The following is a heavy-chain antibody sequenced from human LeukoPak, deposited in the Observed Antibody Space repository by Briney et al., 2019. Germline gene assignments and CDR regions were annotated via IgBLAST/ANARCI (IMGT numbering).Heavy chain of an antibody. CDR1: GGSFSGYY. Sequence: SETLSLTCAVYGGSFSGYYWSWIRQPPGKGLEWIGEINHSGSTNYNPSLKSRVTISVDTSKNQFSLKLSSVTAADTAVYYCARGVRYWGQGTLVTVSS. V-gene: IGHV4-34*01. D-gene: IGHD3-16*02. J-gene: IGHJ4*02. CDR3: ARGVRY. CDR2: INHSGST.